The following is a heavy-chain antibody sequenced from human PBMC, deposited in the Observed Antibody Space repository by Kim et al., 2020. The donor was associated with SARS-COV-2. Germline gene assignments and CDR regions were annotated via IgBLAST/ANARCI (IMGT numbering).Heavy chain of an antibody. CDR2: ISAYNGNT. Sequence: ASVKVSCKASGYTFTSYGISWVRQAPGQELEWMGWISAYNGNTNYAQKLQGRVTMTTDTSTSTAYMELRSLRSDDTAVYYCARDGGRRGGNYYGMDVWGQGTTVTVSS. V-gene: IGHV1-18*01. J-gene: IGHJ6*02. CDR3: ARDGGRRGGNYYGMDV. CDR1: GYTFTSYG. D-gene: IGHD3-16*01.